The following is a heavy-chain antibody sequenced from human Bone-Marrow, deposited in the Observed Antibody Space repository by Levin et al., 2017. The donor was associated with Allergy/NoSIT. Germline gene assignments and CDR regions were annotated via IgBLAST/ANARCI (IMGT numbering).Heavy chain of an antibody. D-gene: IGHD6-6*01. CDR1: GGSISSYY. V-gene: IGHV4-4*07. J-gene: IGHJ3*02. Sequence: PSETLSLTCTVSGGSISSYYWSWIRQPAGKGLEWIGRIYTSGSTNYNPSLKSRVTMSVDTSKIQVSLKLSSVTAADTAVYYCARVYSSSSGREAFDIWGQGTMVTVSS. CDR2: IYTSGST. CDR3: ARVYSSSSGREAFDI.